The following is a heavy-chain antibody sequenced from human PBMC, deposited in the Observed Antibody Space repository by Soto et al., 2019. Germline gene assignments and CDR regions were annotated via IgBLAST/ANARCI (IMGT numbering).Heavy chain of an antibody. Sequence: PSETLSLTCTVSGGSISSSSYYWGWIRQPPGKGLEWIGSIYYSGSTYYNPSLKSRVTISVDTSKNQFSLKLSSVTAADTAVYYCARLGLRFLEWLLFGWFDPWGQGTLVTVSS. D-gene: IGHD3-3*01. J-gene: IGHJ5*02. CDR2: IYYSGST. V-gene: IGHV4-39*01. CDR3: ARLGLRFLEWLLFGWFDP. CDR1: GGSISSSSYY.